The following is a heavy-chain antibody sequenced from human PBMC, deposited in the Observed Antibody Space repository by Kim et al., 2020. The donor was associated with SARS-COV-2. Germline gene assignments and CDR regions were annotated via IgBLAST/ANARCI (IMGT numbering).Heavy chain of an antibody. J-gene: IGHJ4*02. CDR3: TRPRYSSSWYWGAWDYFVY. CDR2: IRSKANSYAT. Sequence: GGSLRLSCAASGFTFSGSAMHWVRQASGKGLEWVGCIRSKANSYATAYAASVKGRFTISRDDSKNTAYLQMYSLQTEDTAVYHCTRPRYSSSWYWGAWDYFVYWGEGTLVTVSS. D-gene: IGHD6-13*01. CDR1: GFTFSGSA. V-gene: IGHV3-73*01.